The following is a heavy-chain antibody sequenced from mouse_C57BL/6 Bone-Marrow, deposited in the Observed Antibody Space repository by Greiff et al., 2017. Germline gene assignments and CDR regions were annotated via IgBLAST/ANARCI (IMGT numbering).Heavy chain of an antibody. CDR3: ARSYYGSSSWFAY. J-gene: IGHJ3*01. V-gene: IGHV1-66*01. Sequence: QVQLQQSGPELVKPGASVKISCKASGYSFTSYYIHWVKQRPGQGLEWIGWIYPGSGNTKYNEKFTGKATLTADTSSSTAYMQLSSLTSEDSAVYYCARSYYGSSSWFAYWGQGTLVTVSA. CDR1: GYSFTSYY. D-gene: IGHD1-1*01. CDR2: IYPGSGNT.